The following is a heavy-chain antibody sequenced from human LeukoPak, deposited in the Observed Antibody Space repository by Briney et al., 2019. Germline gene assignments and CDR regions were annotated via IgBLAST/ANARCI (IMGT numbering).Heavy chain of an antibody. V-gene: IGHV4-59*01. CDR3: ARADFWSGYWPYFYYYMDV. CDR1: GGSISSYY. D-gene: IGHD3-3*01. CDR2: IYYSGST. J-gene: IGHJ6*03. Sequence: SETLSLTCTVSGGSISSYYWSWIRQPPGKGLEWIGYIYYSGSTNYNPSLKSRVTISVGTSKNQFSLKLSSVTAADTAVYYCARADFWSGYWPYFYYYMDVWGKGTTVTVSS.